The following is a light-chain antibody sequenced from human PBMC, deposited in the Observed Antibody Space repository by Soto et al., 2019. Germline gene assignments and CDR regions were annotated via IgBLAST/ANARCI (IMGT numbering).Light chain of an antibody. CDR1: QSVRSSF. V-gene: IGKV3-15*01. Sequence: EVVLTQYTATLSVSPGERATLSCRASQSVRSSFLAWCQQKPGQSPSPLIYGASTRATGIPARFSGSGSGTEFTLTINSLQSEDFAVYYCQQYSNWPLTFGGGTMA. CDR3: QQYSNWPLT. CDR2: GAS. J-gene: IGKJ4*01.